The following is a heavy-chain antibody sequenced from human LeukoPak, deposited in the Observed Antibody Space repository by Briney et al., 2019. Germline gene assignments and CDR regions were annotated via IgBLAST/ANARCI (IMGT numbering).Heavy chain of an antibody. Sequence: PSETLSLTCTVSGGSISSYYWSWIRQPPGKGLEWIGSIYYSGSTYYNPSLKSRVTISVGTSKNQFSLKLSSVTAADTAVYYCARGGYCSGGSCYYFDYWGQGTLVTVSS. CDR1: GGSISSYY. V-gene: IGHV4-39*07. CDR3: ARGGYCSGGSCYYFDY. CDR2: IYYSGST. J-gene: IGHJ4*02. D-gene: IGHD2-15*01.